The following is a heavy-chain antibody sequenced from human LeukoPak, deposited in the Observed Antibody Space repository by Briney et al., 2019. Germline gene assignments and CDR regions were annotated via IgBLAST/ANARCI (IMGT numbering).Heavy chain of an antibody. J-gene: IGHJ4*02. CDR3: ASANDDYGGILLPY. CDR2: IYYSGST. V-gene: IGHV4-31*11. Sequence: SETLSLTCAVYGGSFSGYYWSWIRQHPGTGLEWIGYIYYSGSTYYNPSLKSRVTISVDTSKNQFSLKLSSVTAADTAVYYCASANDDYGGILLPYWGQGTLVTVSS. D-gene: IGHD4-23*01. CDR1: GGSFSGYY.